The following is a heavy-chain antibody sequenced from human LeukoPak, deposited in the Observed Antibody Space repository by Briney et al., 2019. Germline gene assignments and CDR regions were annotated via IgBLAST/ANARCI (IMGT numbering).Heavy chain of an antibody. CDR1: GFTVSSNY. J-gene: IGHJ4*02. Sequence: TGGPLRLSCAASGFTVSSNYMSWVRQAPGKGLEWVAFISYDGSTKTYADSVKGRFTTSRDISLHLQMNSLRAEDTAVYYCVRNNNNDYWGQGTLVTVSS. CDR2: ISYDGSTK. V-gene: IGHV3-30*02. D-gene: IGHD2/OR15-2a*01. CDR3: VRNNNNDY.